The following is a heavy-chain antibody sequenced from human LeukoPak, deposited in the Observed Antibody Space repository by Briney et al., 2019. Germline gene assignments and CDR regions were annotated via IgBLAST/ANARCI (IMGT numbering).Heavy chain of an antibody. CDR3: ARDRGYYYDSSGYYPDY. V-gene: IGHV1-18*01. Sequence: ASVKVSCTASGYTFTSYGISWVRQAPGQGLEWMGWISAYNGNTNYAQKLQGRVTMTTETSTSTAYMELRSLRSDAKAVYYCARDRGYYYDSSGYYPDYWGQGTLVTVSS. CDR1: GYTFTSYG. J-gene: IGHJ4*02. CDR2: ISAYNGNT. D-gene: IGHD3-22*01.